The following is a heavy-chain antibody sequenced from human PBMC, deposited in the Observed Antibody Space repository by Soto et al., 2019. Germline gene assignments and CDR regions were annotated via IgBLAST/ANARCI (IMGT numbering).Heavy chain of an antibody. CDR2: MSANGAKT. V-gene: IGHV1-8*01. CDR3: ARAERRGAHDAFDI. CDR1: GYTFRNYG. Sequence: GASVKVSCKTSGYTFRNYGISWVRQVPGQGLERMGWMSANGAKTGYAQKFQGRVSMTRNTSISTAYMELRSLRSEDTAVYYCARAERRGAHDAFDIWGQGTMVTVSS. J-gene: IGHJ3*02. D-gene: IGHD1-1*01.